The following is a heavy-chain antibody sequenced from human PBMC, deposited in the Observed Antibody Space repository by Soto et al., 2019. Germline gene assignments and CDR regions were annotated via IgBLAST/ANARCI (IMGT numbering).Heavy chain of an antibody. CDR1: GGSISSGGYY. V-gene: IGHV4-31*03. CDR2: IYYSGST. J-gene: IGHJ3*02. Sequence: QVQLQESGPGLVKPSQTLSLTCTVSGGSISSGGYYWSWIRQHPGKGLEWIGYIYYSGSTYYNPSLKSRVTISVDTSKNQFSLKRSSVTAADTAVYYCARDLGGGDYGDSRADAFDIWGQGTMVTVSS. D-gene: IGHD4-17*01. CDR3: ARDLGGGDYGDSRADAFDI.